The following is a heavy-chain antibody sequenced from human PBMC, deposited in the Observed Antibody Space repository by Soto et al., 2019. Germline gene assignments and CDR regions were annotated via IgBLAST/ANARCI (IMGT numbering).Heavy chain of an antibody. CDR3: ARGYSLDV. Sequence: QGQLQQSGPGLVKPSQTLSLTCAISGDSVSSDITSWNWIRQSPSRGLEWLGRTYYRSKWFHDYAAAVKSRIVINPDTSKNQFSLELNSMTPEDTAVYYLARGYSLDVWGQGTVVTVSS. V-gene: IGHV6-1*01. J-gene: IGHJ3*01. D-gene: IGHD6-13*01. CDR2: TYYRSKWFH. CDR1: GDSVSSDITS.